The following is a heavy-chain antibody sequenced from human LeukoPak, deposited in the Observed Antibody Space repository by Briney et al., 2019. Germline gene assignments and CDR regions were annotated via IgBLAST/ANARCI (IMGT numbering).Heavy chain of an antibody. J-gene: IGHJ5*02. Sequence: SETLSLTCAVYGGSFSGYYWSWIRQPPGKGLEWIGEINHSGSTNYNPSLKSRVTISVDTSKNQFSLKLSSVTAADTAVYYCARGAEHDSSGYYYGNWFDPWGQGTLVTVSS. CDR1: GGSFSGYY. V-gene: IGHV4-34*01. CDR2: INHSGST. CDR3: ARGAEHDSSGYYYGNWFDP. D-gene: IGHD3-22*01.